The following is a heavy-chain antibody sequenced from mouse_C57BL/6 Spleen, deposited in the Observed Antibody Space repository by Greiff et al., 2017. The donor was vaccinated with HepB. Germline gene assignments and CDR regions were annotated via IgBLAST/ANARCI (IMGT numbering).Heavy chain of an antibody. CDR3: ARQDYYGSSYFDY. V-gene: IGHV5-17*01. CDR1: GFTFSSYG. CDR2: ISSGSSTI. Sequence: EVKVVESGGDLVKPGGSLKLSCAASGFTFSSYGMHWVRQAPEKGLEWVAYISSGSSTIYYADTVKGRFTISRDNAKNTLFLQMTSLRSEDTAMYYCARQDYYGSSYFDYWGQGTTLTVSS. D-gene: IGHD1-1*01. J-gene: IGHJ2*01.